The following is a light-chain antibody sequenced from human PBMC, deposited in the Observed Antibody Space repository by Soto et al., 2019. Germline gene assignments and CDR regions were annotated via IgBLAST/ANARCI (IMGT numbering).Light chain of an antibody. V-gene: IGLV1-36*01. Sequence: QSALTQPPSVSEAPRQRVTISCSGSDSNIGSNAVNWYQHLPGKAPKLLIYYDNLLASGVSDRFSGSKSGTSASLAISGLQSEDEADYYCAAWDGSLNGVVFGGGTQLTVL. J-gene: IGLJ2*01. CDR1: DSNIGSNA. CDR2: YDN. CDR3: AAWDGSLNGVV.